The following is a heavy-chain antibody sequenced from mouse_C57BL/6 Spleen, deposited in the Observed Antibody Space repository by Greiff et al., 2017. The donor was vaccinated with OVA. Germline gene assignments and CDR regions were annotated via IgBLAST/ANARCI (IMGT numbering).Heavy chain of an antibody. CDR3: ARRGNYRAVDY. Sequence: EVMLVESGGGLVQPGGSLKLSCAASGFTFSDYGMAWVRQAPRKGPEWVAFISTLAYSIYYADTVTGLFTISTENATNTLYLEMSSLRSEEAAMYYCARRGNYRAVDYWGQGTSVTVSS. CDR1: GFTFSDYG. J-gene: IGHJ4*01. CDR2: ISTLAYSI. D-gene: IGHD2-1*01. V-gene: IGHV5-15*01.